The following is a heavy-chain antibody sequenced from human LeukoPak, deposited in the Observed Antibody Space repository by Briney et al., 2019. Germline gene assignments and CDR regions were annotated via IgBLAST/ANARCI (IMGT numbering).Heavy chain of an antibody. J-gene: IGHJ2*01. CDR2: INHSGST. CDR3: ARSRALYVYWYFDL. D-gene: IGHD5/OR15-5a*01. Sequence: SETLSLTCAVYGGSLSGYYWSWIRQPPGKGLEWIGEINHSGSTNYNPSLKSRVTISVDTSKNQFSLKLSSVTAADTAVYYCARSRALYVYWYFDLWGRGTLATVSS. V-gene: IGHV4-34*01. CDR1: GGSLSGYY.